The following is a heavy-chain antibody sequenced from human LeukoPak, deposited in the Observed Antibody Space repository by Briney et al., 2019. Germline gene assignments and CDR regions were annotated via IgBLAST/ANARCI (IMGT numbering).Heavy chain of an antibody. J-gene: IGHJ4*02. D-gene: IGHD1-26*01. V-gene: IGHV3-66*01. Sequence: GGSLRLSCAASGFTVSSNYMNWVRQAPGKGLEWVSVIYSGGSTYYADSVKGRLTISRGNSKNTLYLQMNSLRAEDTAVYYCARAELGPNDYWGQGTLVTVSS. CDR3: ARAELGPNDY. CDR2: IYSGGST. CDR1: GFTVSSNY.